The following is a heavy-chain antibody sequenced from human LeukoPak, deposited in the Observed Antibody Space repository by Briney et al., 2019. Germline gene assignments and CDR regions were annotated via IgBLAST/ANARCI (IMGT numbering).Heavy chain of an antibody. Sequence: GGSLRLSCAASGFTFSSYGMHWVRQAPGKGLEWVAVISYDGSNKYYADSVKGRFTISRDNSKNTLYLQMNSLRAEDTAVYYCAKDGYYDYVLGSFGSYYYYGMDVWGQGTTVTVSS. J-gene: IGHJ6*02. CDR1: GFTFSSYG. CDR3: AKDGYYDYVLGSFGSYYYYGMDV. V-gene: IGHV3-30*18. D-gene: IGHD3-16*01. CDR2: ISYDGSNK.